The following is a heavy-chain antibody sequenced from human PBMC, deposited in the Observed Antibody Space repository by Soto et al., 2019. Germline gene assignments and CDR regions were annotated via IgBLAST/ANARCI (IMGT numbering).Heavy chain of an antibody. Sequence: EVQLLESGGVLVQPGGSPRLSCAASGFTFSSYAMSWVRQAPGQGLEWLSGLSGSGGTTYYADSVKGRFTISRDNPKNTLYLQMNSLRAEDTAVYYCAKDVAEGGKISRYFDYWGQGTLVTVST. CDR1: GFTFSSYA. CDR2: LSGSGGTT. D-gene: IGHD6-13*01. CDR3: AKDVAEGGKISRYFDY. J-gene: IGHJ4*02. V-gene: IGHV3-23*01.